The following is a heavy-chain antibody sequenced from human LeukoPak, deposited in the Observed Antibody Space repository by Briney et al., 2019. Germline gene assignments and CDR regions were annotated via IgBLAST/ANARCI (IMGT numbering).Heavy chain of an antibody. Sequence: TGGSLRLSCAASGFTFSSYSMNWVRQAPGKGLEWVSSISSSSSYIYYADSVKGRFTISRDNAKNSLYLQMNSPRAEDTAVYYCARAPGPYSSWYYYTYYYYYYMDVWGKGTTVTVSS. CDR1: GFTFSSYS. CDR2: ISSSSSYI. CDR3: ARAPGPYSSWYYYTYYYYYYMDV. J-gene: IGHJ6*03. V-gene: IGHV3-21*01. D-gene: IGHD6-13*01.